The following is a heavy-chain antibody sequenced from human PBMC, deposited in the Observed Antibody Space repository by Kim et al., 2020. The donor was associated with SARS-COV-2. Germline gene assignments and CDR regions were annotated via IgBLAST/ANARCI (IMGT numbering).Heavy chain of an antibody. CDR1: GYTFTSYD. CDR3: ARGIVGATLSSPNRKNYYYGMDV. Sequence: ASVKVSCKASGYTFTSYDINWVRQATGQGLEWMGWMNPNSGNTGYAQKFQGRVTMTRNTSISTAYMELSSLRSEDTAVYYCARGIVGATLSSPNRKNYYYGMDVWGQGTTVTVSS. V-gene: IGHV1-8*01. J-gene: IGHJ6*02. CDR2: MNPNSGNT. D-gene: IGHD1-26*01.